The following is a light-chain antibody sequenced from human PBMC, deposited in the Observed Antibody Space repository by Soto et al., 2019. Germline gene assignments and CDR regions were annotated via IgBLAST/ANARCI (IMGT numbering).Light chain of an antibody. CDR2: DVS. CDR1: SSDVDDYNS. V-gene: IGLV2-14*01. Sequence: SVLTQPAAVSGSPGQSITISCTGTSSDVDDYNSVSWYQQHPGKAPKLMIYDVSNRPSGVSNRFSGSKSANTASLTISGLQAEDEADYYCTSYTSSSTLYVFGTGTKVTVL. J-gene: IGLJ1*01. CDR3: TSYTSSSTLYV.